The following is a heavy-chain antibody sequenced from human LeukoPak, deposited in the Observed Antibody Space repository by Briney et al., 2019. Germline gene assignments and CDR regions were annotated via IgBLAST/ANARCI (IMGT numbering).Heavy chain of an antibody. CDR3: ARVLDYGDYDGLDY. D-gene: IGHD4-17*01. CDR1: GYTFTSYG. V-gene: IGHV1-18*01. J-gene: IGHJ4*02. Sequence: ASVKVSCKASGYTFTSYGFNWVRQAPGQGLEWMGWISAYSGNTNYAQKFQGRVTMTTDTSTSTAHMELGSLRSDDTAVYYCARVLDYGDYDGLDYWGQGTLVTVSS. CDR2: ISAYSGNT.